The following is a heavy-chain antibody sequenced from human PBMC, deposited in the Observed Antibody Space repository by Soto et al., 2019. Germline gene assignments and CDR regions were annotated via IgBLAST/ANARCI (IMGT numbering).Heavy chain of an antibody. CDR3: AREGVEMATINWFDP. Sequence: QVQLVQSGAEVKKPGSSVKVSCKASGGTFSSYAISWVRQAPGQGLEWMGGIIPIFGTANYAQKFHGRVTITADESTSTAYMELSSLRSEDTAVYYCAREGVEMATINWFDPWGQGTLVTVSS. CDR2: IIPIFGTA. D-gene: IGHD5-12*01. V-gene: IGHV1-69*01. J-gene: IGHJ5*02. CDR1: GGTFSSYA.